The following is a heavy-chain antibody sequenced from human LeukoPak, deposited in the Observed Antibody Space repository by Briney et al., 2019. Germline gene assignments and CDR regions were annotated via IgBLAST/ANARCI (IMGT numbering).Heavy chain of an antibody. J-gene: IGHJ4*02. V-gene: IGHV3-11*04. CDR2: ISSSGYTI. CDR1: GFTFSDFY. Sequence: GGSLRLSCAGSGFTFSDFYMSWIRQAPGKGLEWVSYISSSGYTIYYADSVKGRFTISRDNAKNSLYLQMSSLKAEDTAVYYCARGRYYGSGTSYFDYWGQGTLVTVSS. D-gene: IGHD3-10*01. CDR3: ARGRYYGSGTSYFDY.